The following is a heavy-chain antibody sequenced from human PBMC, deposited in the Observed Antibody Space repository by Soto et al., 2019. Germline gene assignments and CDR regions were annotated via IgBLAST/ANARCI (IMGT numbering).Heavy chain of an antibody. Sequence: PGGSLRLSCAASGFTFSSYAMSWVRQAPGKGLEWVSAISGSGGSTYYADSVKGRFTISRDNSKNTLYLQMNSLRAEDTAVYYCAKDRSFLGAGYQERSYYYYMDVWGKGTTVTVSS. CDR2: ISGSGGST. CDR1: GFTFSSYA. V-gene: IGHV3-23*01. J-gene: IGHJ6*03. CDR3: AKDRSFLGAGYQERSYYYYMDV. D-gene: IGHD3-16*01.